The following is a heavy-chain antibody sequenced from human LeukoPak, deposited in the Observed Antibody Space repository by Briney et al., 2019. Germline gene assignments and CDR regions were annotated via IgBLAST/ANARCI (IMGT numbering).Heavy chain of an antibody. D-gene: IGHD5-24*01. J-gene: IGHJ4*02. CDR1: GFTFSSYS. CDR2: ISSSSSYI. Sequence: GRSLRLSCAASGFTFSSYSMNWVRQAPGKGLEWVSSISSSSSYIYYADSVKGRFTISRDNAKNSLYLQMNSLRAEDTAVYYCARGPQRNGYKGALSGYWGQGTLVTVSS. CDR3: ARGPQRNGYKGALSGY. V-gene: IGHV3-21*01.